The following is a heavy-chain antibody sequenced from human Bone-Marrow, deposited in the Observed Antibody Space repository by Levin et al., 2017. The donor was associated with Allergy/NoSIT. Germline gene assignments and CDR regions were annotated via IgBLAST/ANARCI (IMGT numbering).Heavy chain of an antibody. D-gene: IGHD3-22*01. CDR3: VRLDNSGYFEY. V-gene: IGHV3-7*01. Sequence: LSLTCAASGFTFNNYWMTWVRQAPGKGLEWVANIKKDGSEKNYVDSVKGRFTISRDNAKDSQYLQMNSLRAEDTAVYYCVRLDNSGYFEYWGQGTLVTVSS. J-gene: IGHJ4*02. CDR1: GFTFNNYW. CDR2: IKKDGSEK.